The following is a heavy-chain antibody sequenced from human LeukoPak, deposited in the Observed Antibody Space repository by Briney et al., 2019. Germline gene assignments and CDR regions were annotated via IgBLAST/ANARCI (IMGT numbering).Heavy chain of an antibody. J-gene: IGHJ4*02. CDR2: MNPNSGNT. CDR1: GYTFTSYD. CDR3: ARGEYSSVDY. Sequence: ASVKVSCKASGYTFTSYDINWVRQATGQGHEWMGWMNPNSGNTGYAQKFPGRVTMTMTTSKTTAYMELSSLRPEDTAVYYCARGEYSSVDYWGQGTLVTVSS. D-gene: IGHD6-19*01. V-gene: IGHV1-8*01.